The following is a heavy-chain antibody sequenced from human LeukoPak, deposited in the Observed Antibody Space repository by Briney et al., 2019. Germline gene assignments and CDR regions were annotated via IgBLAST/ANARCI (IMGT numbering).Heavy chain of an antibody. CDR3: ARAMAVPANNDY. CDR1: GFTFSSYI. D-gene: IGHD3-10*01. J-gene: IGHJ4*02. Sequence: PGGSLRLSCTTYGFTFSSYIMNWVRQAPGKGLDWVSSISSSSSDIYYADSVKGRFTIFRDNAKNSVYLQMNSLRAEDTAVYYCARAMAVPANNDYWGQGTLLTVSS. CDR2: ISSSSSDI. V-gene: IGHV3-21*01.